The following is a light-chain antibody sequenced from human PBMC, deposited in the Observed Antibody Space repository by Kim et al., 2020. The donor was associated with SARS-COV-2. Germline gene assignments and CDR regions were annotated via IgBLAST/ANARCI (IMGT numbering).Light chain of an antibody. J-gene: IGLJ3*02. CDR1: SSDIGSIT. Sequence: GQRVTISCSGSSSDIGSITVNWDPQLPGTAPRLLIYRNNPRPSGVPDRFSCSQSGTSASLAISGLQSEDEADYHCAAWDDSLNAWVFGGGTQLTVL. CDR2: RNN. V-gene: IGLV1-44*01. CDR3: AAWDDSLNAWV.